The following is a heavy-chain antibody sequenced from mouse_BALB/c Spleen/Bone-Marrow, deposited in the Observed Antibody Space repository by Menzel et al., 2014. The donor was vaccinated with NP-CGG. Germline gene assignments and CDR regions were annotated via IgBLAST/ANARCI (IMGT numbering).Heavy chain of an antibody. J-gene: IGHJ1*01. CDR1: GFTFSTYA. CDR2: IYSGGST. D-gene: IGHD1-1*01. CDR3: ARRYYGYWYFDV. V-gene: IGHV5-6-5*01. Sequence: EVQVVESGGGLVKPGGSLKLSCAASGFTFSTYAMSWVRQTPEKRLEWVASIYSGGSTYYPDSVKGRFTISRDNTRNIPCLQMNSLRSEDTAMYYCARRYYGYWYFDVWGAGTTVTVSS.